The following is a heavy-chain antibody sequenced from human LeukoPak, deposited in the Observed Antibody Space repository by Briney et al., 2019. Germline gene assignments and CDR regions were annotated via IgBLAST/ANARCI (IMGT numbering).Heavy chain of an antibody. CDR3: ARDFSSSWYHFDH. Sequence: SETLSLTCTVSGGSISSYYWGWIRQPPGKGLEWIGYIYYSGSTNYNPSLKSRVTISVDTSKNQFSLKLSSVTAADTAVYYCARDFSSSWYHFDHWGQGTLVTVSS. V-gene: IGHV4-59*01. D-gene: IGHD6-13*01. J-gene: IGHJ4*02. CDR1: GGSISSYY. CDR2: IYYSGST.